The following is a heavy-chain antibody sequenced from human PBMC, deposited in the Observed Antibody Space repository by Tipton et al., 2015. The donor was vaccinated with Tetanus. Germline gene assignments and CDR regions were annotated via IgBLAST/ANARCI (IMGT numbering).Heavy chain of an antibody. CDR1: GFTFSSYA. J-gene: IGHJ6*02. CDR3: GGTGDIVVVPAAHYYYYGMDV. V-gene: IGHV3-64D*08. Sequence: SLRLSCSASGFTFSSYAMHWVRQAPGKGLEYVSAISSNGGSTYYADSVKGRFTISRDNSKNTLYLQMSSLRAGDTAVYYCGGTGDIVVVPAAHYYYYGMDVWGQGTTVTVSS. CDR2: ISSNGGST. D-gene: IGHD2-2*01.